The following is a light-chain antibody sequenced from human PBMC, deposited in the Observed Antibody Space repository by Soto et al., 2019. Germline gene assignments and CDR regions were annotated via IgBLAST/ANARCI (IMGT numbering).Light chain of an antibody. Sequence: DIQMTQSPSTLSASVGDSVTITCRASQNVNNWVAWYQQKPGKAPRFLIYDASSLESGVPSRFSGSGSGTDFTLTISSLQPDDFATYYCQRYNSYSRTLGQGTKV. V-gene: IGKV1-5*01. CDR3: QRYNSYSRT. CDR2: DAS. J-gene: IGKJ1*01. CDR1: QNVNNW.